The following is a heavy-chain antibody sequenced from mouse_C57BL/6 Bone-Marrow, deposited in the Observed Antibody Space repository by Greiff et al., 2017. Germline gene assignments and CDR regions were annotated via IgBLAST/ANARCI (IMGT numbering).Heavy chain of an antibody. CDR3: ARPYYSNYWYVDV. CDR2: IYPGSGST. V-gene: IGHV1-55*01. J-gene: IGHJ1*03. D-gene: IGHD2-5*01. Sequence: QVQLQQPGAELVKPGASVKMSCKASGYTFTSYWLTWVKPRPGQGLEWIGDIYPGSGSTNYNEKFKSKATLTVDTSSSTAYMQLSSLTSEDSAVYYCARPYYSNYWYVDVWGTGTTVTVSS. CDR1: GYTFTSYW.